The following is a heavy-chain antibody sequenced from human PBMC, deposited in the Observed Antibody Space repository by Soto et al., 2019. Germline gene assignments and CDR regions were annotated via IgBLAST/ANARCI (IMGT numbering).Heavy chain of an antibody. J-gene: IGHJ6*02. CDR2: IYHSGST. Sequence: PSETLSLTCAVSGGSISSSNWWSWVRQPPGKGLEWIGEIYHSGSTNYNPSLKSRVTISVDKSKNQFSLKLSSVTAADTAVYYCARCYGSGSSYYYYYGMDVWGQGTTVTVS. CDR1: GGSISSSNW. CDR3: ARCYGSGSSYYYYYGMDV. D-gene: IGHD3-10*01. V-gene: IGHV4-4*02.